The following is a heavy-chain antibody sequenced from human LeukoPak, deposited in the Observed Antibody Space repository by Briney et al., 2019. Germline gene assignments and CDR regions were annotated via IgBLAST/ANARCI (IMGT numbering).Heavy chain of an antibody. J-gene: IGHJ3*01. D-gene: IGHD1-26*01. CDR3: ARHQWVPAFDV. Sequence: SETLSLTCTVSGDSMTGFYWNWIRQSPGKGLEWVGYMNYTGSTNYNPSLKSRVSITVDSSRNEFSLKLSSMTAADTALYYCARHQWVPAFDVWGHGTMVTVSS. CDR1: GDSMTGFY. CDR2: MNYTGST. V-gene: IGHV4-59*08.